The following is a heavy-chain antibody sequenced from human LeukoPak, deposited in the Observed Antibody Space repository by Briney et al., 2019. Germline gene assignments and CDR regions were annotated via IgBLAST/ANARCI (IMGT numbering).Heavy chain of an antibody. Sequence: PGGSLRLSCAASGFTFSSYWMHWVRQAPGKGLVWVSRINRDGSSTSYADSVKGRFTISRDNAKNTLYLQMNSLRAEDTAVYYCACIAVAGTGSDYWGQGTPVTVSS. V-gene: IGHV3-74*01. CDR3: ACIAVAGTGSDY. D-gene: IGHD6-19*01. J-gene: IGHJ4*02. CDR2: INRDGSST. CDR1: GFTFSSYW.